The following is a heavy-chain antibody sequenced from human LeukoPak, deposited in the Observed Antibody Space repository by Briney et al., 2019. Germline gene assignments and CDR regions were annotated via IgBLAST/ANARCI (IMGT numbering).Heavy chain of an antibody. V-gene: IGHV1-2*04. CDR1: GYTFTGYY. Sequence: ASVKVSCKASGYTFTGYYMHWVRQAPGQGLEWMGWINPNSGGTNYAQKFQGWVTMTRDTSISTAYMELTSLRSNDTAVYYCARVTVTTLFDHWGPGTLVTVSS. J-gene: IGHJ4*02. CDR3: ARVTVTTLFDH. D-gene: IGHD4-17*01. CDR2: INPNSGGT.